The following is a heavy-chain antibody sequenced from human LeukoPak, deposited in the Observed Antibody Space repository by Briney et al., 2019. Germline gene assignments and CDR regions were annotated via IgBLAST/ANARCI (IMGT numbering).Heavy chain of an antibody. J-gene: IGHJ6*02. D-gene: IGHD3-22*01. Sequence: SQTLSLTCAISGDSFSSNSAAWNWIRQSPPRGLEWLGRTYYRSKWYNDYAVSVKSRITINPDTSKNQFSLQLNSVTPEDTAVYYCARGSHGSYYDSSGYYDPHYGMDVWGQGTTVTVSS. V-gene: IGHV6-1*01. CDR1: GDSFSSNSAA. CDR2: TYYRSKWYN. CDR3: ARGSHGSYYDSSGYYDPHYGMDV.